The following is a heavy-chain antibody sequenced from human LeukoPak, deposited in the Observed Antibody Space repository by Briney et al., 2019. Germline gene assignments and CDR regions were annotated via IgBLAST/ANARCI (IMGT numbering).Heavy chain of an antibody. CDR1: GLTLSNVW. CDR2: IKGDGIST. D-gene: IGHD3-3*01. Sequence: GGSLRLSCAVSGLTLSNVWMHWVRHAPGQGLVWVSRIKGDGISTNYADSVKGRFTISRDIAKNTLYLQMNSLRAEDTGVYYCAKDHYWSIDYWGRGTLVTVSS. CDR3: AKDHYWSIDY. J-gene: IGHJ4*02. V-gene: IGHV3-74*01.